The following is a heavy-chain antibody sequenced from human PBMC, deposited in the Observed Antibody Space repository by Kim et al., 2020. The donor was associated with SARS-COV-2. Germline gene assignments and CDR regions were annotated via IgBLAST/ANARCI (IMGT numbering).Heavy chain of an antibody. Sequence: GGSLRLSCAASGFTFSSYAMHWVRQAPGKGLEWVAVISYDGSNKYYADSVKGRFTISRDNSKNTLYLQMNSLRAEDTAVYYCARVVSEWELLGAFDIWGQGTMVTVSS. CDR2: ISYDGSNK. D-gene: IGHD1-26*01. V-gene: IGHV3-30*04. CDR3: ARVVSEWELLGAFDI. J-gene: IGHJ3*02. CDR1: GFTFSSYA.